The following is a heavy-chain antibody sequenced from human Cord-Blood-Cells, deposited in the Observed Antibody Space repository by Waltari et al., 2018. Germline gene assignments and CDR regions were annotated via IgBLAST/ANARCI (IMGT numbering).Heavy chain of an antibody. CDR3: AKDRNYYGSGSDAFDI. J-gene: IGHJ3*02. V-gene: IGHV3-23*01. CDR2: ISGSGGST. D-gene: IGHD3-10*01. Sequence: AASGFTFSSYAMSWVRQAPGKGLEWVSAISGSGGSTYYADSVKGRFTISRDNSKNTLYLQMNSLRAEDTAVYYCAKDRNYYGSGSDAFDIWGQGTMVTVSS. CDR1: GFTFSSYA.